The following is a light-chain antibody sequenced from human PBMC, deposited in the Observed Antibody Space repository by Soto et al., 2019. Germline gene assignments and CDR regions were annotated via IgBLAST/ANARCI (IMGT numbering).Light chain of an antibody. CDR2: EVN. Sequence: QLVLTQPPSASGSLGQSVTISCTGTSSDVGGYSYVSWYQQHPGKAPKLMIYEVNRRPSGVPDRFSGSKSGDTASLTVSGLQSDDEADYYCSSYAGSNNYVFGTGTKVTVL. CDR3: SSYAGSNNYV. J-gene: IGLJ1*01. CDR1: SSDVGGYSY. V-gene: IGLV2-8*01.